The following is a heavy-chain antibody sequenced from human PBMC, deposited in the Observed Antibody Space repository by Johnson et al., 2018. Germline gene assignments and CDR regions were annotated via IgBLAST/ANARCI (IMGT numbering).Heavy chain of an antibody. V-gene: IGHV3-21*01. D-gene: IGHD2-15*01. J-gene: IGHJ4*02. CDR1: GFTFSRYT. CDR2: MSGRGAYI. CDR3: VREMLDCSGGPCYSRAVFDY. Sequence: VQLVESGGGLVKPGGSLRLSCAASGFTFSRYTMTWVRQAPGKGLEWVSSMSGRGAYIYYADSLKVRLTISRDNSKNSVYLDMNSPRAEDTAVYYCVREMLDCSGGPCYSRAVFDYWGQGTLVTVSS.